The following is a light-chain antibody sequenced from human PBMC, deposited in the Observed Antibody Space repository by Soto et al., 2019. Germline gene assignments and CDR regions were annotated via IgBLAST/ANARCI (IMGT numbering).Light chain of an antibody. CDR3: SSYTSTNFVI. J-gene: IGLJ2*01. CDR1: SGDIGDYKY. V-gene: IGLV2-14*03. Sequence: QYALTQPASVSGSPGQSITISCTGSSGDIGDYKYVSWYKQHPGKAPKLMIYDVSNRPSGVSNRFSGSKSGNTASLTISGLQAEDEADYYCSSYTSTNFVIFGGGTKLTVL. CDR2: DVS.